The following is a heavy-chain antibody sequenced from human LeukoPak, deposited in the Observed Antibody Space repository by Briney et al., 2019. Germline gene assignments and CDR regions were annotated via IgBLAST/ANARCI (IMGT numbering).Heavy chain of an antibody. Sequence: ASVKVSCKASGYTFTSYYMHWERQAPGQGLEWMGGIIPIFGTANYAQKFQGRVTITTDESTSTAYMELSSLRSEDTAVYYCARAPILGYCTNGVCYIEQWGQGTLVTVSS. CDR3: ARAPILGYCTNGVCYIEQ. D-gene: IGHD2-8*01. V-gene: IGHV1-69*05. CDR1: GYTFTSYY. CDR2: IIPIFGTA. J-gene: IGHJ4*02.